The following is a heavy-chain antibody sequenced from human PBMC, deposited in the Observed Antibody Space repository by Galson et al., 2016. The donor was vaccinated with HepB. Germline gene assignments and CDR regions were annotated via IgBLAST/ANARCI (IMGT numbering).Heavy chain of an antibody. CDR2: VYSDGST. Sequence: SLRLSCAASGFTVSNNYLSWVRQAPGKGLEWVSIVYSDGSTYYSDSVRGRFTISRDNSNNIVYLQMNSLRAEDTAVYFCAKNKATARVWGHYYYYMDVWGKGTTVTVSS. V-gene: IGHV3-53*01. D-gene: IGHD3-16*01. J-gene: IGHJ6*03. CDR1: GFTVSNNY. CDR3: AKNKATARVWGHYYYYMDV.